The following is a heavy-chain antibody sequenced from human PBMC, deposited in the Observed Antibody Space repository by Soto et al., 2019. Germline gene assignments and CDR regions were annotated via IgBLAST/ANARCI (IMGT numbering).Heavy chain of an antibody. D-gene: IGHD5-18*01. CDR1: GFTFSSYG. V-gene: IGHV3-33*01. CDR3: ARDNRGYSYGLDDYGMDV. Sequence: QVQLVESGGGVVQPGRSLRLSCAASGFTFSSYGMHWVRQAPGKGLEWVADIWYDGSNKYYADSVKGRFTISRDNSKNTLYLQMNSLRAEDTAVYYCARDNRGYSYGLDDYGMDVWGQGTTVTVSS. J-gene: IGHJ6*02. CDR2: IWYDGSNK.